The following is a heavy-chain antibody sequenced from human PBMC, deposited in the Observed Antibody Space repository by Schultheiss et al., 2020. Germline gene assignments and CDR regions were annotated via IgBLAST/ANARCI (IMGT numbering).Heavy chain of an antibody. Sequence: GGSLRLSCAASGFTFDDYAMHWVRQAPGKGLEWVSGISWNSGSIGYADSVKGRFTISRDNAKNSLYLQMNSLRAEDTALYYCAKGWSSGWYNFDYWGKGTLVTVSS. CDR1: GFTFDDYA. J-gene: IGHJ4*02. D-gene: IGHD6-19*01. CDR3: AKGWSSGWYNFDY. V-gene: IGHV3-9*01. CDR2: ISWNSGSI.